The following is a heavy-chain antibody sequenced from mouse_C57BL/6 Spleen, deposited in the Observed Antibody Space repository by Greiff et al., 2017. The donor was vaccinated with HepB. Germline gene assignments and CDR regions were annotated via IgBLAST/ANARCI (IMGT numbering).Heavy chain of an antibody. CDR1: GYTFTDYY. V-gene: IGHV1-19*01. CDR3: ASFYYDYDGYYAMDY. J-gene: IGHJ4*01. CDR2: INPYNGGT. Sequence: EVQLQQSGPVLVKPGASVKMSCKASGYTFTDYYMNWVKQSHGKSLEWIGVINPYNGGTSYNQKFKGKATLTVDKSSSTAYMELNSLTSEDSAVYYCASFYYDYDGYYAMDYWGQGTSVTVSS. D-gene: IGHD2-4*01.